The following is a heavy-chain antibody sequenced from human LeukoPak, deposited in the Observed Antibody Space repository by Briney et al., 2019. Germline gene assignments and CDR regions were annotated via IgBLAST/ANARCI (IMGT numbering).Heavy chain of an antibody. V-gene: IGHV4-39*07. D-gene: IGHD2-15*01. J-gene: IGHJ4*02. CDR2: IYSSGYT. CDR3: AGSDLTQDYWDY. CDR1: GGSVSTSSYY. Sequence: SETLSLTCTVSGGSVSTSSYYWGWIRQPPGKGLEWIGRIYSSGYTYYNPSLKSRATISVDTSKYQFSLKLTSVTAADTAVYYCAGSDLTQDYWDYWGQGTLVTVSS.